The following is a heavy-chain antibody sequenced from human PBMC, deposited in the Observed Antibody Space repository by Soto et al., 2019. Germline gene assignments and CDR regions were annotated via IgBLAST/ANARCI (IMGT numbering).Heavy chain of an antibody. CDR2: ISVFHGNT. CDR1: GYNFLNYG. CDR3: ARDHGGATMALLY. Sequence: ASVKVSCKTSGYNFLNYGMSWVRQAPGQGPEWMGWISVFHGNTIYAQNFQGRVTMTTDTSTSTAYMELTSLRSDDTGVYYCARDHGGATMALLYWGQGTLVTVSS. D-gene: IGHD3-10*01. J-gene: IGHJ4*02. V-gene: IGHV1-18*04.